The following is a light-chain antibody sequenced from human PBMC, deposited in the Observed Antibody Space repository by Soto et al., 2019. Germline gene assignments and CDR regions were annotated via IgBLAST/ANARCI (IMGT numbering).Light chain of an antibody. J-gene: IGLJ1*01. Sequence: QSVLTQPASVSGSPGQWITISCTGTSSDVGGYNYVSWYQQHPGKAPKLMIYEVINRSSGVSNRFSGSKSGNTASLSISGLQAEDESDYYCSSYTTTNTYVFGPGTKVTLL. CDR3: SSYTTTNTYV. V-gene: IGLV2-14*01. CDR1: SSDVGGYNY. CDR2: EVI.